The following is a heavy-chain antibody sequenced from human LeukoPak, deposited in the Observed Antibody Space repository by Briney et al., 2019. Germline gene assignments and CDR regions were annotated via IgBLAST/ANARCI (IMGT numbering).Heavy chain of an antibody. D-gene: IGHD2-15*01. CDR1: GFTFSSYA. J-gene: IGHJ4*02. CDR3: ARDFDFYCSGGICYSPRRSDY. CDR2: ISGSGGST. Sequence: GGSLRLSCAASGFTFSSYAMSWVRQAPGKGLEWVSAISGSGGSTYYADSVKGRFTISRDNSKNTLYLQMNSLRAEDTAVYYCARDFDFYCSGGICYSPRRSDYWGQGTLVTVSS. V-gene: IGHV3-23*01.